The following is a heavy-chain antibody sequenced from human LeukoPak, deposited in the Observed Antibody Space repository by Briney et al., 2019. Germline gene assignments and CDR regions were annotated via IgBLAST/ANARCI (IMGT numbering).Heavy chain of an antibody. CDR2: ISGSGGST. Sequence: GGSLRLSCAASGFTFSSYAMSWVRQAPGKGLEWVSAISGSGGSTYYADSVKGRFTISRDTSKNTLYLQMNSLRAEDTAVYYCAKVPHITMIVVVITGYFDYWGQGTLVTVSS. CDR1: GFTFSSYA. CDR3: AKVPHITMIVVVITGYFDY. V-gene: IGHV3-23*01. D-gene: IGHD3-22*01. J-gene: IGHJ4*02.